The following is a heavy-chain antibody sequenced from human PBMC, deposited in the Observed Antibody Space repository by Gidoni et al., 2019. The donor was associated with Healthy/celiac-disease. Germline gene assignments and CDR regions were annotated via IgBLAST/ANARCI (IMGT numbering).Heavy chain of an antibody. CDR2: ISSSSSYI. CDR1: GFTFSSYG. Sequence: EVQLVESGGGLVKPGGSLRLSCAASGFTFSSYGMNWVRQAPGKGLEWVSSISSSSSYIYYADSVKGRFTISRDNAKNSLYLQMNSLRAEDTAWDYCARAPGSREESPWFDPWGQGTLVTVSS. V-gene: IGHV3-21*01. D-gene: IGHD1-26*01. J-gene: IGHJ5*02. CDR3: ARAPGSREESPWFDP.